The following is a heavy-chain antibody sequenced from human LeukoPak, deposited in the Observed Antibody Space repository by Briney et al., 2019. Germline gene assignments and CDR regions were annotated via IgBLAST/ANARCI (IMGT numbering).Heavy chain of an antibody. CDR1: GYTFTGYY. V-gene: IGHV1-2*02. CDR2: INPNSGST. Sequence: ASVKVSCKASGYTFTGYYMHWVRQAPGQGLEWMGWINPNSGSTNYAQKFQGRVTMTRDTSISTAYMELSRLRSDDTAVYYCARTLPSIPFDYWGQGTLVTVSS. CDR3: ARTLPSIPFDY. D-gene: IGHD2-21*01. J-gene: IGHJ4*02.